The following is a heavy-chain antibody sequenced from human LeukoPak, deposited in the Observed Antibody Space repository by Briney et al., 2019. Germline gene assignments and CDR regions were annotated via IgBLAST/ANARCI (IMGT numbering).Heavy chain of an antibody. CDR2: VHHSADT. Sequence: PSQTLSLTCAVSGYSISSGYYWGWIRQSPGQGLEYIGSVHHSADTYYNPSLKSRVTMSIDTSKNQFSLKLNSVTAADTAVYYCARYGHWFDPWGQGTLVTVSS. CDR1: GYSISSGYY. D-gene: IGHD3-10*01. V-gene: IGHV4-38-2*01. CDR3: ARYGHWFDP. J-gene: IGHJ5*02.